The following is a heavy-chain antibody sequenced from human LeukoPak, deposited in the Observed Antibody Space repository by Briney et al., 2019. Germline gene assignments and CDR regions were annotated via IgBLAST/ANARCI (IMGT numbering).Heavy chain of an antibody. CDR2: VSYSGSS. V-gene: IGHV4-59*01. CDR1: GGSINTYF. CDR3: ARDPGAVADFYFDQ. Sequence: SETLSLTCTVSGGSINTYFWSWIRQPPGQGLEWIGYVSYSGSSNYNPPLKRRVTISVETSKNQFSLKLISVTAADTAVYYCARDPGAVADFYFDQWGQGTLVTVSS. J-gene: IGHJ4*02. D-gene: IGHD6-19*01.